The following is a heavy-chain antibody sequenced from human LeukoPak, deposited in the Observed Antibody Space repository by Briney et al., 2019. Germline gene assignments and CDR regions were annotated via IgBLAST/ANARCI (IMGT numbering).Heavy chain of an antibody. V-gene: IGHV3-49*03. CDR1: GFTFGDYA. J-gene: IGHJ4*02. D-gene: IGHD3-22*01. CDR2: IRSKAYGGTT. CDR3: TRADYYDSSGHYYFDY. Sequence: GGSLRLSCTASGFTFGDYAMSWFRQAPGKGLEWVGFIRSKAYGGTTEYAASVKGRFTISRDESKSIAYLQMNSLKTEDTAVYYCTRADYYDSSGHYYFDYWGQGTLVTVSS.